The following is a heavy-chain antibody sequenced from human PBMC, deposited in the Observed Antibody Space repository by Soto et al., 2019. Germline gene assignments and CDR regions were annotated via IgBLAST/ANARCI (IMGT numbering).Heavy chain of an antibody. CDR1: GGSVSSGSYY. Sequence: SETLSLTCTVSGGSVSSGSYYWSWIRQPPGKGLEWIGYIYYSGSTNYNPSLKSRVTISVDTSKNQFSLKLSSVTAADTAVYYCARESSGSALGYFQHWGQGTLVTVSS. V-gene: IGHV4-61*01. J-gene: IGHJ1*01. CDR2: IYYSGST. D-gene: IGHD1-26*01. CDR3: ARESSGSALGYFQH.